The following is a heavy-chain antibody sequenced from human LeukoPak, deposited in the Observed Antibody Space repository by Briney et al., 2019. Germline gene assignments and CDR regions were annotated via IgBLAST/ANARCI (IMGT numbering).Heavy chain of an antibody. CDR3: ARAGSRGIAVAGTAGY. CDR1: GYTFTSYG. D-gene: IGHD6-19*01. J-gene: IGHJ4*02. Sequence: GASVKVSCKASGYTFTSYGISWLRQAPGKGLVWVSRINSDGSSTSYADSMKGRFTISRDNAKNTLYLQMNSLRAEDTAVYYCARAGSRGIAVAGTAGYWGQGTLVTVSS. CDR2: INSDGSST. V-gene: IGHV3-74*01.